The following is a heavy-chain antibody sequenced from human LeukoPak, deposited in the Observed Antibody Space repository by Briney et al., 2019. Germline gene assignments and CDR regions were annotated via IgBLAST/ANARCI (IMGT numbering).Heavy chain of an antibody. CDR1: GGIFSSYW. Sequence: GGSLRLSCAASGGIFSSYWMSWVRQTPEKGLECVANINQGGSVRNYMDSLKGRCTITRDNPKQSLFLHINRLRPDDTAVYYCARDPESSSFDLWGRGALVTVSS. CDR3: ARDPESSSFDL. D-gene: IGHD6-13*01. CDR2: INQGGSVR. J-gene: IGHJ2*01. V-gene: IGHV3-7*01.